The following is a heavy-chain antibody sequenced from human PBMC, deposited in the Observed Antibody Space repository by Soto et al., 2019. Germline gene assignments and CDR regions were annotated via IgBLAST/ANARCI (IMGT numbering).Heavy chain of an antibody. D-gene: IGHD2-2*01. CDR1: GGTFSSYA. Sequence: QVQLVQSGAEVKKPGSSVKVSCKASGGTFSSYAISWVRQAPGQGLEWMGGIHPISGTANYAQKFQGRVTIAPDESTSTAHMGARSRRSRDTAVYYCARSQGSSTSLEIRYYYYYGMGVWGQGTTVTVSS. V-gene: IGHV1-69*01. CDR3: ARSQGSSTSLEIRYYYYYGMGV. J-gene: IGHJ6*02. CDR2: IHPISGTA.